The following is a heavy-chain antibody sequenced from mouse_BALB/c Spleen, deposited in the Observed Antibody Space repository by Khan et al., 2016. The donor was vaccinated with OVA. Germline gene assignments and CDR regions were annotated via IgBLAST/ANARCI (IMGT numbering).Heavy chain of an antibody. Sequence: DLVKPGASVRLSCKASGYTFTSYWVHWIKQRPGQGLEWIGQISPESGSDYYNEMFKGRATLTVDTSSTTAYIHLSSLSSEDSAVYFCARANYYGRSLYAMDSWGQGTSVTVSS. CDR2: ISPESGSD. CDR1: GYTFTSYW. V-gene: IGHV1S41*01. J-gene: IGHJ4*01. CDR3: ARANYYGRSLYAMDS. D-gene: IGHD1-1*01.